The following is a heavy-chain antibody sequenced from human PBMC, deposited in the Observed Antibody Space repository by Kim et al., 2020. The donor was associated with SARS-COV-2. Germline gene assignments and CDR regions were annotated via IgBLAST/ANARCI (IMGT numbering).Heavy chain of an antibody. V-gene: IGHV3-48*03. CDR3: ARGERGYSMGYFDY. D-gene: IGHD5-18*01. CDR1: GFTFSSYE. Sequence: GGSLRLSCAASGFTFSSYEMNWVRQAPGKGLEWVSYISSSGSTIYYADSVKGRFTISRDNAKNSLYLQMNSLRAEDTAVYYCARGERGYSMGYFDYWGQGTLVTVSS. J-gene: IGHJ4*02. CDR2: ISSSGSTI.